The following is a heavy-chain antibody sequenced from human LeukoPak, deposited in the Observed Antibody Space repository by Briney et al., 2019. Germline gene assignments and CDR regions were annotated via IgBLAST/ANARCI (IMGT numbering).Heavy chain of an antibody. J-gene: IGHJ5*02. CDR2: IYPGDSDT. CDR1: GYSFTSYW. D-gene: IGHD3-22*01. Sequence: GESLKISCKGSGYSFTSYWIGWVRQMPGKGLEWMGIIYPGDSDTRYSPSFQGQVTISADKSISTAYLQWNSLKASDTAMYYCARHGVLYDSSGYYYGTGNWFDPWGQGTLVTVSS. V-gene: IGHV5-51*01. CDR3: ARHGVLYDSSGYYYGTGNWFDP.